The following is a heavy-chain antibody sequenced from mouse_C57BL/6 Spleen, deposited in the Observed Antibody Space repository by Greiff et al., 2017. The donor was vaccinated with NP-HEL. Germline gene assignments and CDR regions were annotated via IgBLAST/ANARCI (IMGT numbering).Heavy chain of an antibody. Sequence: VKLMEPGPELVKPGASVKISCKASGYAFSSSWMNWVKQRPGKGLEWIGRIYPGDGDTNYTGKFKGKATLTVDKSSSTAYMQLSSLTSEDSAVYFCARSGYSNFSSQYYDAMDDWGQGTSVTVSS. CDR2: IYPGDGDT. D-gene: IGHD2-5*01. CDR3: ARSGYSNFSSQYYDAMDD. J-gene: IGHJ4*01. CDR1: GYAFSSSW. V-gene: IGHV1-82*01.